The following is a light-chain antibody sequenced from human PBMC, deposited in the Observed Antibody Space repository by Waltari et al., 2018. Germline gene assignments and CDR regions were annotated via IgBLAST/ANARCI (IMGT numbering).Light chain of an antibody. Sequence: DIVMTQSPDSLAVSLGERATINCTSSQSVLYSSDNRNSLAWYQQKPGQPTELLIYWASTRESGVLDRFSGSGSWTDFTLTIRSLQAEDVAVYYCQQYYTTPVPFGPGTKVDI. V-gene: IGKV4-1*01. J-gene: IGKJ3*01. CDR3: QQYYTTPVP. CDR2: WAS. CDR1: QSVLYSSDNRNS.